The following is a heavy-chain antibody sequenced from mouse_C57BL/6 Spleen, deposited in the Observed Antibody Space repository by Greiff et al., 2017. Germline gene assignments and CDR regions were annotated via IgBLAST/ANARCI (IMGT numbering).Heavy chain of an antibody. CDR1: GYAFSSSW. J-gene: IGHJ1*03. V-gene: IGHV1-82*01. CDR2: IYPGDGDT. Sequence: VQLQQSGPELVKPGASVKISCKASGYAFSSSWMNWVKQRPGKGLEWIGRIYPGDGDTNYNGKFKGKATLTADKSSSTAYMQLSSLTSEDSAVYFCARGGGLRYFEVWGTGTTVTVSS. CDR3: ARGGGLRYFEV. D-gene: IGHD2-2*01.